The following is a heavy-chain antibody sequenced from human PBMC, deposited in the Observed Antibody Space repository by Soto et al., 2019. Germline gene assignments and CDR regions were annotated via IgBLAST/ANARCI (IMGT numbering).Heavy chain of an antibody. Sequence: SVKVSCTTSGCPFTEYGISWFRQAPGQGLEWMGWISPYNGKTNYIQEFQGRVTLTRDTSASTVYMEVSSLTSEDTAMYYCARSSGGNFGIIIEGTNWFAPWGQGTLVTVSS. CDR3: ARSSGGNFGIIIEGTNWFAP. V-gene: IGHV1-18*01. CDR2: ISPYNGKT. D-gene: IGHD1-26*01. CDR1: GCPFTEYG. J-gene: IGHJ5*02.